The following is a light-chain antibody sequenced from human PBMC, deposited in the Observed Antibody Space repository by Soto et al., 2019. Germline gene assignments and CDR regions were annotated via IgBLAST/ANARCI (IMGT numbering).Light chain of an antibody. CDR3: QSYDSSLSGSL. J-gene: IGLJ2*01. CDR2: GNS. V-gene: IGLV1-40*01. CDR1: SSNIGAGYD. Sequence: QSVLTQPPSVSGAPGQRVTISCTGSSSNIGAGYDVHWYQQLPGTAPKLLIYGNSNRPSGVPDLFSGSKSGTSASLAITGLQAEDEADYYCQSYDSSLSGSLFGGGTKVTVL.